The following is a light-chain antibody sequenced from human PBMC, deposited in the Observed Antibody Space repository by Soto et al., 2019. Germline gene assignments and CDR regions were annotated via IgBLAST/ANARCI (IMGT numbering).Light chain of an antibody. V-gene: IGKV3-20*01. J-gene: IGKJ5*01. Sequence: EILLTQSPGSLSVFPGERASLSCRASQNVNNRLAWYQQKAGQAPRLLTSGASSRATGIPDRFSGSGSGTDFTLTISRLEPGDFAVYYCQQYAVSPITFGQGTRLEIK. CDR1: QNVNNR. CDR2: GAS. CDR3: QQYAVSPIT.